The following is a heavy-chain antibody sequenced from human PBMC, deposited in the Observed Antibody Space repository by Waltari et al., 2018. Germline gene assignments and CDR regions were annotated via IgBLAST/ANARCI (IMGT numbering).Heavy chain of an antibody. D-gene: IGHD6-13*01. CDR2: IYSGGST. CDR1: GFTVSSNY. Sequence: EVQLVESEGGLVQPGGSLRLSCAASGFTVSSNYMSWVRQAPGKGLEWVSVIYSGGSTYYADSVKGRFTISRDNSKNTLYLQMNSLRAEDTAVYYCASAAADSYYFDYWGQGTLVTVSS. V-gene: IGHV3-66*02. CDR3: ASAAADSYYFDY. J-gene: IGHJ4*02.